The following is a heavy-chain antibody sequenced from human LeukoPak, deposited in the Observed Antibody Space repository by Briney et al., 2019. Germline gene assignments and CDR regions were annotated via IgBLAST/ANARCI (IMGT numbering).Heavy chain of an antibody. V-gene: IGHV3-23*01. D-gene: IGHD5-12*01. CDR2: ISGSVGST. CDR1: GFTFSSYA. J-gene: IGHJ1*01. Sequence: GGSLRLSCAASGFTFSSYAMSWVRQAPGKGLEWVSTISGSVGSTYYADSVKGRFTIPRDNSKNTLYLQMNSLRAEDTALYYCAKVVATIEYFQHWGQGTLVTVSS. CDR3: AKVVATIEYFQH.